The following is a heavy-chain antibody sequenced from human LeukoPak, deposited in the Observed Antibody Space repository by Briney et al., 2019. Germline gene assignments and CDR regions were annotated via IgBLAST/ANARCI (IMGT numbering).Heavy chain of an antibody. V-gene: IGHV4-59*12. Sequence: SETLSLTCTVSGGSISSYYWSWIRQPPGKGLEWIGYIYYSGSTNYNPSLKSRVTISVDTSKNQFSLKVTSVTAADTAVYYCARGGYGYSYGYSFDYWGQGTLVTVSS. J-gene: IGHJ4*02. CDR2: IYYSGST. D-gene: IGHD5-18*01. CDR3: ARGGYGYSYGYSFDY. CDR1: GGSISSYY.